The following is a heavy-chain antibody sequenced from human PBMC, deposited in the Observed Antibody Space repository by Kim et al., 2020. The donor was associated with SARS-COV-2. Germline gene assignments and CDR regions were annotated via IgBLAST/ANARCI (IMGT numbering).Heavy chain of an antibody. CDR3: AKSSAFDI. J-gene: IGHJ3*02. V-gene: IGHV3-23*01. Sequence: CSPESVKGRFTVYRDNSKNALYLQLNSLRVDDTAVYYGAKSSAFDIWGQGTLVTVSS.